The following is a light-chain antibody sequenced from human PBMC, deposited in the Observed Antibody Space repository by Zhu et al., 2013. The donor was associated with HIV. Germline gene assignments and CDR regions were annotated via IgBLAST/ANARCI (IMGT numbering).Light chain of an antibody. CDR2: KTS. J-gene: IGKJ4*01. CDR3: QQYNSYSLT. CDR1: QSVSTW. Sequence: DIQVTQSPSSLSASVGDRVNITCLASQSVSTWLAWYQQKPGKAPKLLIYKTSTLESGVPSRFSGSGSGIEFTLTIGSLQPDDFAIYYCQQYNSYSLTFGRRD. V-gene: IGKV1-5*03.